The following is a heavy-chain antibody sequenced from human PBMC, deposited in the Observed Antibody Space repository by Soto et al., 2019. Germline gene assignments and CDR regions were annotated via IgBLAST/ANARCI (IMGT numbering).Heavy chain of an antibody. Sequence: GGALRLSCAASGFTFSSYSMNWVRQAPGKGLEWVSSISSSSSYIYYADSVKGRFTISRDNAKNSLYLQMNSLRAEDTAVYYCARDGPSAYDILTGYSPPPYYYGMDVWGQGTTVTVSS. CDR2: ISSSSSYI. CDR3: ARDGPSAYDILTGYSPPPYYYGMDV. D-gene: IGHD3-9*01. V-gene: IGHV3-21*01. J-gene: IGHJ6*02. CDR1: GFTFSSYS.